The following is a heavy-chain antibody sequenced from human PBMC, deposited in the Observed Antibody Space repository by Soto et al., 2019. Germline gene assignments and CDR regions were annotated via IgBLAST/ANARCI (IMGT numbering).Heavy chain of an antibody. V-gene: IGHV3-7*03. J-gene: IGHJ5*02. CDR2: IKHDGSQK. CDR1: GFTFSKFW. Sequence: GGSLRLSCAASGFTFSKFWMSWVRQAPGKGLEWVANIKHDGSQKYYADSVKGRFTVSRDNAKNSLFLQMNSLRVDDTAVYYCARVMLYPVSGRGWFDPWGRGTLVTVSS. D-gene: IGHD2-8*01. CDR3: ARVMLYPVSGRGWFDP.